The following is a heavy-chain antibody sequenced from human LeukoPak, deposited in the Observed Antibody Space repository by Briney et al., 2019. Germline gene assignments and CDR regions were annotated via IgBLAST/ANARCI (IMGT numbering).Heavy chain of an antibody. J-gene: IGHJ5*02. Sequence: GGSLRLSCAASGFTFSSYAMSWVRQAPGKGLEWVLAISGSGGSTYYADSVKGRFTISRDNSKNTLYLQMNSLRAEDTAVYYCAKDIAARPGYNWFDPWGQGTLVTVSS. CDR3: AKDIAARPGYNWFDP. CDR1: GFTFSSYA. V-gene: IGHV3-23*01. CDR2: ISGSGGST. D-gene: IGHD6-6*01.